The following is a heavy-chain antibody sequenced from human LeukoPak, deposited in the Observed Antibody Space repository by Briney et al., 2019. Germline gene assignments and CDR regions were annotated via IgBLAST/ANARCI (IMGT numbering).Heavy chain of an antibody. J-gene: IGHJ3*02. D-gene: IGHD3-22*01. CDR3: ARDYDSSGYSGVAFDI. CDR1: GGTFSSYA. Sequence: ASVKVSCKASGGTFSSYAISWVRQAPGQGLEWMGGIIPIFGTANYAQKFQGRVTITADKSTSTAYMELSSLRSEDTAVYYCARDYDSSGYSGVAFDIWGQGTMVTVSS. CDR2: IIPIFGTA. V-gene: IGHV1-69*06.